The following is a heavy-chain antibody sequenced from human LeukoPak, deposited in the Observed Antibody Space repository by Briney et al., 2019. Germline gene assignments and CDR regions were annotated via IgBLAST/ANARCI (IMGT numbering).Heavy chain of an antibody. CDR2: IDWDDDT. V-gene: IGHV2-70*04. Sequence: SGPALVKPTQTLTLTCTFSGFSLSTSGVRVSWIRQPPGKALEWLARIDWDDDTFYTPSLKTRLTISKDTSKNQVVLTMTSMDPVDTATYYCARIYSDSGSYHFDHWGRGTLVTVSS. CDR3: ARIYSDSGSYHFDH. D-gene: IGHD6-13*01. CDR1: GFSLSTSGVR. J-gene: IGHJ4*02.